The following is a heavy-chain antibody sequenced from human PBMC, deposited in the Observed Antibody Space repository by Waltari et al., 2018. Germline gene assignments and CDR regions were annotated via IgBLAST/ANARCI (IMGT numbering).Heavy chain of an antibody. CDR3: AKDCENYYDSSGYYSDY. CDR1: GFTFTSYA. V-gene: IGHV3-23*04. CDR2: ISGSGGST. J-gene: IGHJ4*02. D-gene: IGHD3-22*01. Sequence: EVQLVESGGGLVQPGGSLGLSCAASGFTFTSYAMRWVRQAPGQGLEWVSAISGSGGSTYYADSVKGRFTISRDNSKNTLYLQMNSLRAEDTAVYYCAKDCENYYDSSGYYSDYWGQGTLVTVSS.